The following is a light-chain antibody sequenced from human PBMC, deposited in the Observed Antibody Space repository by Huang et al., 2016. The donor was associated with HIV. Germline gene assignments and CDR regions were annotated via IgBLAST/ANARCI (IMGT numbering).Light chain of an antibody. V-gene: IGKV1-6*01. CDR2: GAS. J-gene: IGKJ1*01. Sequence: AIQMTQSPSSLSASVGDRVTITCRASQGITDDLAWYQQKSGKAPKLLISGASTLRSGVPSRFSSSGSGTDFTLTISSLQPEDYATYYCLQDHNYPRTFGQGTKVEI. CDR3: LQDHNYPRT. CDR1: QGITDD.